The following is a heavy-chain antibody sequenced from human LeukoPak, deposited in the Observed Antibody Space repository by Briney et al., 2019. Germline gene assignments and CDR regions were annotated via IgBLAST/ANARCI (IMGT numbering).Heavy chain of an antibody. Sequence: GGSLRLSCAASGFTFSSYAMHWVRQAPGKGLEWVAVISYDGSDKYYADSVKGRFTISRDNSKNTLYLQMNSLRAEDTAVYYCARDHAEPRAGIVGATDYWGQGTLVTVSS. V-gene: IGHV3-30-3*01. CDR2: ISYDGSDK. CDR3: ARDHAEPRAGIVGATDY. CDR1: GFTFSSYA. D-gene: IGHD1-26*01. J-gene: IGHJ4*02.